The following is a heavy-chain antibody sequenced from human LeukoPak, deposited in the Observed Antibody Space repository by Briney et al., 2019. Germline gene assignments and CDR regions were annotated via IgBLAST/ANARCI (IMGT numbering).Heavy chain of an antibody. CDR3: AIDLDYYDSSGPGN. V-gene: IGHV1-69*01. CDR2: ILPIFGTA. CDR1: GGTFSSHA. Sequence: SVKVSCKASGGTFSSHAISWVRQAPGQGLEWMGGILPIFGTATYAQKFQDRVTFTADESTNTAYMELRSLRSDDTAVYYCAIDLDYYDSSGPGNWGQGTLVTVSS. J-gene: IGHJ4*02. D-gene: IGHD3-22*01.